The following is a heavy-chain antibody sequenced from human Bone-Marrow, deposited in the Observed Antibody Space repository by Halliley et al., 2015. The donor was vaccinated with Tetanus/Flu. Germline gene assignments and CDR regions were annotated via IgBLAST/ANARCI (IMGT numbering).Heavy chain of an antibody. Sequence: SLRLSCAASGVTFSSYAMSWVRQAPGKGLEWVSVISDSGDSASYADSVRGRFTVSRDNPKKTLFLQMNTLRADDTAVYYCAKTFYGDYKMPYCGMEVWGQGTAVTVSS. CDR2: ISDSGDSA. D-gene: IGHD4-17*01. V-gene: IGHV3-23*01. CDR3: AKTFYGDYKMPYCGMEV. J-gene: IGHJ6*02. CDR1: GVTFSSYA.